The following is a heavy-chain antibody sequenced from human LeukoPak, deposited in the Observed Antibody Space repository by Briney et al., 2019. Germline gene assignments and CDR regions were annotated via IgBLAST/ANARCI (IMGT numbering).Heavy chain of an antibody. J-gene: IGHJ4*02. CDR1: GYSFTNYW. V-gene: IGHV5-51*01. Sequence: GESLKISCKGSGYSFTNYWILWVRQVPGKGLEWMGIIYPGDSDTTYSPSFQGQVTISADKSINTAYLQWSSLEASDTAMYYCARLRNSYFDYWGQGTLVTVSS. CDR2: IYPGDSDT. CDR3: ARLRNSYFDY. D-gene: IGHD1-14*01.